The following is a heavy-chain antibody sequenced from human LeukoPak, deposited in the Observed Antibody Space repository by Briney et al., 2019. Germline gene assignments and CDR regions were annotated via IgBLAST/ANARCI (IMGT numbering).Heavy chain of an antibody. Sequence: ATVKVSCKASGYTFTGYYMHWVRQAPGQRLEWMGWINPNSGTTNYAQKFQGRVTMTRDTSISTVYMELSRLRSDDTAVYYCAREGEGVVTAIDNWGQGTLVTVSS. D-gene: IGHD2-21*02. CDR3: AREGEGVVTAIDN. V-gene: IGHV1-2*02. CDR2: INPNSGTT. CDR1: GYTFTGYY. J-gene: IGHJ4*02.